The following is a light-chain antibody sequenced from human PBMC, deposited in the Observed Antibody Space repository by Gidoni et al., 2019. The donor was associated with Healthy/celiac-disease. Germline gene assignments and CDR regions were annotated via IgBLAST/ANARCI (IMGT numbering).Light chain of an antibody. V-gene: IGKV1-5*01. CDR2: YAS. J-gene: IGKJ1*01. CDR3: QQYNSYWT. Sequence: DIQMTQSPSTLSASVGDRVTITCRASQSISSWLAWYQQKPGKAPKLLIYYASSLESEVPSRVSGSGSGSEFTLTISSLQPDDFATYYCQQYNSYWTFGQGTKVEIK. CDR1: QSISSW.